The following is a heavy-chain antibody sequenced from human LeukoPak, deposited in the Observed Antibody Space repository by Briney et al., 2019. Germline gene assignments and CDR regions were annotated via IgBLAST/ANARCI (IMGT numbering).Heavy chain of an antibody. CDR3: ARHFADIWTTSDAFDI. CDR1: GGSVSTSSYY. CDR2: GYYAGSS. V-gene: IGHV4-39*01. J-gene: IGHJ3*02. Sequence: SETLSLTCNVSGGSVSTSSYYWGWIRQPPGKGLEWIGSGYYAGSSYYRPSLTSRSTISINTPRNHFSRKWTAVTAANTASYYCARHFADIWTTSDAFDIGGQGPMVIVSA. D-gene: IGHD3-9*01.